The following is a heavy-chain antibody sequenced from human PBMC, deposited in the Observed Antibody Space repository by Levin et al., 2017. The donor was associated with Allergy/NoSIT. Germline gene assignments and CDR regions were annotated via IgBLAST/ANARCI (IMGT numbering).Heavy chain of an antibody. V-gene: IGHV1-2*02. CDR3: ARERTPNEHFDY. CDR2: INPNSGGT. CDR1: GYTFTGYY. J-gene: IGHJ4*02. Sequence: ASVKVSCKASGYTFTGYYMHWVRQAPGQGLEWMGWINPNSGGTNYAQKFQGRVTMTRDTSISTAYMELSRLRSDDTAVYYCARERTPNEHFDYWGQGTLVTVSS.